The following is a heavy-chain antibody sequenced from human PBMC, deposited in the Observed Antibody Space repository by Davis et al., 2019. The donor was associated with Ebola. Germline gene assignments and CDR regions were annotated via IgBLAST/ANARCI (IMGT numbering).Heavy chain of an antibody. CDR2: ISGSGGST. D-gene: IGHD3-9*01. CDR1: GFTFSSYA. CDR3: ARVGPRITIFWNRNWFDP. Sequence: GGSLRLSCAASGFTFSSYAMSWVRQAPGKGLEWVSAISGSGGSTYYADSVKGRFTISRDNSKNTLYLQMNSLRVEDTAVYYCARVGPRITIFWNRNWFDPWGQGTLVTVSS. V-gene: IGHV3-23*01. J-gene: IGHJ5*02.